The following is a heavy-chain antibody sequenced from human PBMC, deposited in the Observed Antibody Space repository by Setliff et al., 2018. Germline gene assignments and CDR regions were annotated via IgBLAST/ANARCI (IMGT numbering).Heavy chain of an antibody. J-gene: IGHJ4*02. CDR1: GFTFSSYG. Sequence: WGSLRLSCAASGFTFSSYGMHWVRQAQGKGLVWVSRMNSDGSTKNYADSVKCRFTISRDNAKNTLYLQMNSLRAEDTAVYYCAKVVTYYYESSGFYYGTNYVDCWGQGTLVTVSS. D-gene: IGHD3-22*01. CDR3: AKVVTYYYESSGFYYGTNYVDC. V-gene: IGHV3-74*01. CDR2: MNSDGSTK.